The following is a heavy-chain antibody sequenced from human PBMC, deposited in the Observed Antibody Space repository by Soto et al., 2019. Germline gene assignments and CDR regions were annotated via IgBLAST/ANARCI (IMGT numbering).Heavy chain of an antibody. Sequence: GGSLRLSCAASGFTFSSYGMHWVRQAPGKGLKWVSAISGSGGSTYYADSVKGRFTISRDNSKNTLYLQMNSLRAEDTAVYYCANSITIFESWFDPWGQGTLVTVPS. V-gene: IGHV3-23*01. D-gene: IGHD3-3*01. CDR3: ANSITIFESWFDP. J-gene: IGHJ5*02. CDR1: GFTFSSYG. CDR2: ISGSGGST.